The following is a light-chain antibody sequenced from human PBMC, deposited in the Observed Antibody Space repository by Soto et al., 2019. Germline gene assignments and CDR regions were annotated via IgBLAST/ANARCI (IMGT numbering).Light chain of an antibody. J-gene: IGLJ2*01. CDR1: SSDIGGYNY. CDR2: DVT. Sequence: QSALTQPRSVSGSPGQSVIISSTGTSSDIGGYNYVSWYQQHPGKAPKLMIHDVTKRPSGVPDRFSGSKSGNRASLTISGLQAEDEADYYCCSYAGSYSFDVIFGGGTKLTVL. V-gene: IGLV2-11*01. CDR3: CSYAGSYSFDVI.